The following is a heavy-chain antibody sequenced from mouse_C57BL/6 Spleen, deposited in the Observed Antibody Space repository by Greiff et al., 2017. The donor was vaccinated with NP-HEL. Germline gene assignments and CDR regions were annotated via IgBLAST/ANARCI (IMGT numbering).Heavy chain of an antibody. Sequence: QVQLQQSGPELVKPGASVKISCKASGYAFSSSWMNWVKQRPGKGLEWIGRIYPGDGDTNYNGKFKGKATLTADKSSSTAYMQLSSLTSEDSAVYFCARGGRGDCDYWGQGTTLTVSS. CDR1: GYAFSSSW. D-gene: IGHD3-3*01. CDR3: ARGGRGDCDY. J-gene: IGHJ2*01. V-gene: IGHV1-82*01. CDR2: IYPGDGDT.